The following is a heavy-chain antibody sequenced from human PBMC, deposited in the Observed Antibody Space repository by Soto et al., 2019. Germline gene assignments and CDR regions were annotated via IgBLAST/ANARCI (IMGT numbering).Heavy chain of an antibody. J-gene: IGHJ6*02. V-gene: IGHV1-69*13. CDR3: ARDDLVIINRAYGMDV. CDR2: IIPIFGTA. D-gene: IGHD2-21*01. Sequence: ASVKVSCKASGGTFSSYAISWVRQAPGQGLEWMGGIIPIFGTANYAQKFQGRVTITADESTSTAYMELSSLRSEDTAVYYCARDDLVIINRAYGMDVWGQGTTVTVSS. CDR1: GGTFSSYA.